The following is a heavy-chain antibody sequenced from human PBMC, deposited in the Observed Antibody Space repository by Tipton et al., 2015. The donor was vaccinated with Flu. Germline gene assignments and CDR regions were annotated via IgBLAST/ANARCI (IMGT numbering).Heavy chain of an antibody. CDR2: IYSSGST. Sequence: TLSLTCTVSGGSISSGSYYWSWIRQPAGKGLEWIGRIYSSGSTNYNPSLKSPVTISIGTSKNQFSLKLSSVTAADTAVYYCARGVRGRFGQLDYWGQGTLVTVSS. V-gene: IGHV4-61*02. D-gene: IGHD6-6*01. J-gene: IGHJ4*02. CDR3: ARGVRGRFGQLDY. CDR1: GGSISSGSYY.